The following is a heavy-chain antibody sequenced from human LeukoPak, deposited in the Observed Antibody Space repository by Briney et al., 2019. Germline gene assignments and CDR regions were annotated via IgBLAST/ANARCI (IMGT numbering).Heavy chain of an antibody. CDR2: IYYSGST. D-gene: IGHD1-26*01. Sequence: SETLSLTCTVSGGSISSSSYYWGWIRQPPEKGLDWIGSIYYSGSTYYNPSLKSRVTISVDTSKNQFSLKLSSVTAADTAVFYCASLRERSYYARGFDYWGQGTLVTVSS. CDR1: GGSISSSSYY. V-gene: IGHV4-39*01. J-gene: IGHJ4*02. CDR3: ASLRERSYYARGFDY.